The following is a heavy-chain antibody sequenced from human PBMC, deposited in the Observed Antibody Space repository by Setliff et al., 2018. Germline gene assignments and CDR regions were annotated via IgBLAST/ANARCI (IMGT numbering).Heavy chain of an antibody. D-gene: IGHD1-26*01. CDR2: IYPGDSHT. V-gene: IGHV5-51*01. CDR1: GYSFSNFW. Sequence: GASLKISCKGSGYSFSNFWIGWVRQMPGKGLEWMGIIYPGDSHTRYSPSFQGQVTMSADKSINTAYLQWSNLKASDTAIYYCARSLVGATYSGYFDYWGQGALVTVSS. J-gene: IGHJ4*02. CDR3: ARSLVGATYSGYFDY.